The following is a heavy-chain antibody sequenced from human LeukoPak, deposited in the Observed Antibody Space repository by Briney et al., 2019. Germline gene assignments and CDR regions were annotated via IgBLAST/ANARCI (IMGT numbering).Heavy chain of an antibody. V-gene: IGHV3-23*01. CDR2: IGSSGGDT. Sequence: PEGSLRLSCTPSGFTFSNYAMNWVRQAPGKGLEWVSGIGSSGGDTYYADSVKGRFTISRDNSKNMLYLQMNSLRADDTALYYCAKYLMAKGPPYALDVWGQGTTVTVSS. D-gene: IGHD2-8*01. CDR1: GFTFSNYA. CDR3: AKYLMAKGPPYALDV. J-gene: IGHJ6*02.